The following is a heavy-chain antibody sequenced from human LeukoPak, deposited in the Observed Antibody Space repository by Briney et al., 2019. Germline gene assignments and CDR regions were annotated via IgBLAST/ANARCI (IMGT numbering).Heavy chain of an antibody. V-gene: IGHV3-21*01. Sequence: PGGSLRLSCAASGFTFSSYSMNWVRQAPGKGLEWVSSISSSSSYMYYADSVKGRFTISRDNAKNSLYLQMNSLRAEDTAVYYCARETTETYNWFDPWGQGTLVTVSS. CDR1: GFTFSSYS. D-gene: IGHD4-11*01. J-gene: IGHJ5*02. CDR2: ISSSSSYM. CDR3: ARETTETYNWFDP.